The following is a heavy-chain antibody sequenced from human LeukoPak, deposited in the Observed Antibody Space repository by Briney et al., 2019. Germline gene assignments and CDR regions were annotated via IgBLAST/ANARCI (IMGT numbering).Heavy chain of an antibody. Sequence: ASVKVSCKASGYTFTSYDINWVRQATGQGLEWMGWMNPNSGNTGYAQKFQGRVTITRNTSISTAYLQWSSLKASDTAMYYCARHPRYGDNNWFDPWGQGTLVTVSS. V-gene: IGHV1-8*03. D-gene: IGHD4-17*01. J-gene: IGHJ5*02. CDR1: GYTFTSYD. CDR2: MNPNSGNT. CDR3: ARHPRYGDNNWFDP.